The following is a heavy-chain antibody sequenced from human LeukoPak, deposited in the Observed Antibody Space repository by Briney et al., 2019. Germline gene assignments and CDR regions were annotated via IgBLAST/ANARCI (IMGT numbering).Heavy chain of an antibody. J-gene: IGHJ4*02. CDR1: GFSLSDHF. V-gene: IGHV3-72*01. CDR3: TRALDISGYFYPFDY. D-gene: IGHD3-22*01. Sequence: GGSLRLSCAASGFSLSDHFVDWVRQAPGKGLERVGRSRNKARSYTTEYAAAVKGRFTISRDDSQNSLYLQMNSLKTEDTAVYYCTRALDISGYFYPFDYWGQGTLVTVSS. CDR2: SRNKARSYTT.